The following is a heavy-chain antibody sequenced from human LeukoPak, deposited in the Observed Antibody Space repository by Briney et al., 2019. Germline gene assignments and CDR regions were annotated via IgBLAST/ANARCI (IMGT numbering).Heavy chain of an antibody. J-gene: IGHJ4*02. D-gene: IGHD2-15*01. CDR2: IGSSGHSA. CDR3: TKEGRDCSGGTCPFDF. Sequence: PGGSLRLSCAVSGFTFSSYAMSWVRQAPGKGLEWVSAIGSSGHSAYYADSVKGRFTISRDNSKNTLYLQMNSLRAEDTAVYYCTKEGRDCSGGTCPFDFWGQGTLVTVSS. CDR1: GFTFSSYA. V-gene: IGHV3-23*01.